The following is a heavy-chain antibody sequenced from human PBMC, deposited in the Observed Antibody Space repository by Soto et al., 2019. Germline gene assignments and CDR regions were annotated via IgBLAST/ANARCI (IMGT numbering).Heavy chain of an antibody. D-gene: IGHD4-17*01. CDR1: GYTFTSYY. CDR3: AITPSDDYGDYFDY. CDR2: INPSGGST. V-gene: IGHV1-46*01. J-gene: IGHJ4*02. Sequence: QVQLVQSGAEVKKPGASVKVSCKASGYTFTSYYMHWVRQAPGQGLEWMGIINPSGGSTTYAQKFQGRVTMTRDTSTSTVYMELSSLRSDDTAVYYCAITPSDDYGDYFDYWGQGTLVTVSS.